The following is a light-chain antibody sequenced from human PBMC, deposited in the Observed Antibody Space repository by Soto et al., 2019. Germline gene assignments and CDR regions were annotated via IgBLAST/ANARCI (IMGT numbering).Light chain of an antibody. Sequence: DIQMTQSPSSLSASVGDMVTISCRASQGISTYLNWYQQLPGKAPKLLIYAASSLQSGVPSRFSGSGSGTDFTLTISSLQPEDFATYYCQQSYSTPPTFGQGTKVDIK. CDR2: AAS. CDR3: QQSYSTPPT. V-gene: IGKV1-39*01. CDR1: QGISTY. J-gene: IGKJ1*01.